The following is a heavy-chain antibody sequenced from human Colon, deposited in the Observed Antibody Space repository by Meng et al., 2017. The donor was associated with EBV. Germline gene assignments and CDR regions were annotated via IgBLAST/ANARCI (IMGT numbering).Heavy chain of an antibody. V-gene: IGHV3-33*01. CDR1: GFTFSSYA. J-gene: IGHJ5*01. Sequence: QGLLVESGGGLGQPGRSLRLSCAASGFTFSSYAMHWVRQAPGKGLEWVAVIWSDRDNKYYADSVKGRFTISRDNARNTLYLQMNSLRVEDTAVYYCAPAIAVPGFLDSWGQGTLVTVSS. CDR3: APAIAVPGFLDS. D-gene: IGHD6-19*01. CDR2: IWSDRDNK.